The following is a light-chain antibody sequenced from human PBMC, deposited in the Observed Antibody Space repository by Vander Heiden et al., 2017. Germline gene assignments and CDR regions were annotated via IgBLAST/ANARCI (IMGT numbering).Light chain of an antibody. J-gene: IGKJ3*01. CDR2: DAS. Sequence: IQLTQSPSSLSASVGDRVTITCQASQNISNYVNWYQEKPGKAPKLLIYDASSLERGVPSRFSGSGSGTDFTLTISSLQPEDIATYYCQQYDNLPLTFGRGTKVEIK. CDR1: QNISNY. V-gene: IGKV1-33*01. CDR3: QQYDNLPLT.